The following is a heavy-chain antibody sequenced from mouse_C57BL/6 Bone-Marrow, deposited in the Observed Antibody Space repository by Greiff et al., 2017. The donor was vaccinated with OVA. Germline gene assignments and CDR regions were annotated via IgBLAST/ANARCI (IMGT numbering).Heavy chain of an antibody. CDR1: GYPFTSYW. CDR2: IDPSDSEP. V-gene: IGHV1-52*01. D-gene: IGHD2-1*01. Sequence: VQLQQPGAELVRPGSSVKLSCKASGYPFTSYWMHWVKQRPIQGLEWIGNIDPSDSEPHYNQKFKDKATLTVDKSSSTAYMQLSSLTSEDSEIYYCARGDYGNYPYYGMDYWGQGTSVTVSA. J-gene: IGHJ4*01. CDR3: ARGDYGNYPYYGMDY.